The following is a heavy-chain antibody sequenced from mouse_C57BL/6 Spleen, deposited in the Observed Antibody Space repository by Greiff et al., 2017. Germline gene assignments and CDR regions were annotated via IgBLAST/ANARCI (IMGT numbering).Heavy chain of an antibody. CDR3: ARPYGNWYFDV. D-gene: IGHD2-1*01. CDR1: GYSITSGYY. CDR2: ISYDGSN. V-gene: IGHV3-6*01. Sequence: ESGPGLVKPSQSLSLTCSVTGYSITSGYYWNWIRQFPGNKLEWMGYISYDGSNNYNPSLKNRISITRDTSKNQFFLKLNSVTTEDTATYYCARPYGNWYFDVWGTGTTVTVSS. J-gene: IGHJ1*03.